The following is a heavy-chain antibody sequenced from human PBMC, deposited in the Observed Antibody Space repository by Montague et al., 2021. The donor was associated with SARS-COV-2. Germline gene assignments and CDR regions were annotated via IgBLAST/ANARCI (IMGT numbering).Heavy chain of an antibody. CDR1: SGSIISSGYY. D-gene: IGHD3-10*01. CDR2: IYYSGTT. CDR3: ARGMIRGVTTPFDY. Sequence: SETLSLTCSISSGSIISSGYYWGWICQPPGKELEWIGNIYYSGTTYYNPSLQSRRTISVDTSKNHLPLRLSSVTAADTAVYFCARGMIRGVTTPFDYWGQGSQVTVSS. J-gene: IGHJ4*02. V-gene: IGHV4-39*02.